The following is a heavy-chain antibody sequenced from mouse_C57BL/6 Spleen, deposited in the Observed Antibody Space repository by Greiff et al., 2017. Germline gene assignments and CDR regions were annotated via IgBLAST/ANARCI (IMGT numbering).Heavy chain of an antibody. D-gene: IGHD1-1*01. J-gene: IGHJ3*01. CDR3: TRVYCGSRAWFAY. Sequence: QVQLQQSGAELVRPGASVTLSCKASGYTFTDYEMHWVKQTPVHGLEWIGAIDPETGGTAYNQKFKGKAILTADKSSSTAYMELRSLTSEDSAVYYCTRVYCGSRAWFAYWGQGTLVTVSA. V-gene: IGHV1-15*01. CDR1: GYTFTDYE. CDR2: IDPETGGT.